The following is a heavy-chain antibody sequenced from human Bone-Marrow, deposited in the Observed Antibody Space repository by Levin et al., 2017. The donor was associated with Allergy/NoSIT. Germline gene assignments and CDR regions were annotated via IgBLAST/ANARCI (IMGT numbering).Heavy chain of an antibody. CDR3: ARAGDYGGSGYHDY. Sequence: ASVKVSCKASGYTFRSYAISWVRRAPGQGLECLGRISGYNGNTDYEQKFQGRVTMTTDTSTSTAYMEMRSLRFEDTAVYYCARAGDYGGSGYHDYWGQGTLVTVSS. CDR1: GYTFRSYA. J-gene: IGHJ4*02. D-gene: IGHD4-23*01. V-gene: IGHV1-18*01. CDR2: ISGYNGNT.